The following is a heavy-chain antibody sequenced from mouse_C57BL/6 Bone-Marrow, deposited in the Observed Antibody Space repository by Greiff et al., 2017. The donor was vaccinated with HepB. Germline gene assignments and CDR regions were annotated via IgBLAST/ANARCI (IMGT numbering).Heavy chain of an antibody. CDR3: ARPLYYGSSSAWFAY. J-gene: IGHJ3*01. D-gene: IGHD1-1*01. CDR1: GFTFSDYY. Sequence: DVKLVESGGGLVQPGGSLKLSCAASGFTFSDYYMYWVRQTPEKRLEWVAYISNGGGSTYYPDTVKGRFTISRDIAKNTLYLQMSRLKSEDTAMYYCARPLYYGSSSAWFAYWDQGTLVTVSA. CDR2: ISNGGGST. V-gene: IGHV5-12*01.